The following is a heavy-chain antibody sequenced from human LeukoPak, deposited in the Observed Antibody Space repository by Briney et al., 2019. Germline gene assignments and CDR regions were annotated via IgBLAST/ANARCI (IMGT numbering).Heavy chain of an antibody. Sequence: GGSLRLSCAASGFTFSIYDMNWVRQAPGKGLEWVSSISSSSSYIYYADSVKGRFTISRDNAKNSLYLQMNSLRAEDTAVYYCASAGSYFTDYYFDYWGQGTLVTVSS. CDR2: ISSSSSYI. CDR1: GFTFSIYD. CDR3: ASAGSYFTDYYFDY. D-gene: IGHD3-10*01. V-gene: IGHV3-21*01. J-gene: IGHJ4*02.